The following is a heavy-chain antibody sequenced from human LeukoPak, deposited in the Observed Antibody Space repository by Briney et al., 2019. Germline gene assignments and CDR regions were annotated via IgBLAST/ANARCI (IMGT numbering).Heavy chain of an antibody. V-gene: IGHV3-7*03. J-gene: IGHJ4*02. D-gene: IGHD2-15*01. Sequence: PGGSLRLSCAVSGFTSSSYWMSWVRQAPGKGLEWGANIKQDGSEKYYVDSVKGRFTISRDNAKNSLYLQMNSLRAEDTAVYYCARAPYCIGGSCRFDYWGQGTLVAVSS. CDR2: IKQDGSEK. CDR1: GFTSSSYW. CDR3: ARAPYCIGGSCRFDY.